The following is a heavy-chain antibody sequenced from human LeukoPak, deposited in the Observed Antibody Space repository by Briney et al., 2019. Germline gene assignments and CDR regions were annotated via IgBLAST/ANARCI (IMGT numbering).Heavy chain of an antibody. J-gene: IGHJ4*02. CDR3: ATVEYVPTVTTEKYFDY. D-gene: IGHD4-17*01. V-gene: IGHV1-18*01. Sequence: ASVKVSCKASGYTFTSYGISWVRQAPGQGLEWMGWIIAYNGNTNYAQKLQGRVTMTTDTSTSTAYMELRSLRSDDTAVYYCATVEYVPTVTTEKYFDYWGQGTLVTVSS. CDR2: IIAYNGNT. CDR1: GYTFTSYG.